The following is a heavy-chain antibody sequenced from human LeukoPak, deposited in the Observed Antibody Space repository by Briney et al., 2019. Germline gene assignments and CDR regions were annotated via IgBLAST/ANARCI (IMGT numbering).Heavy chain of an antibody. Sequence: ASVKVSCKTSGYTFTTFNIAWVRQAPGQGLEWVGWVSTYNGNTDYAQRVQGRVTMTTDTSTSTAYMELRSLRSDDTAVYYCARAPPRKQWLVQNGIDYWGQGTLVTVSS. J-gene: IGHJ4*02. CDR3: ARAPPRKQWLVQNGIDY. CDR1: GYTFTTFN. D-gene: IGHD6-19*01. CDR2: VSTYNGNT. V-gene: IGHV1-18*01.